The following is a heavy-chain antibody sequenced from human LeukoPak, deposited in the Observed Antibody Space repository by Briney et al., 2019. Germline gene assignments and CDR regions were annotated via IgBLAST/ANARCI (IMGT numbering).Heavy chain of an antibody. CDR2: ISGSGGST. CDR1: GFTFSSYA. D-gene: IGHD1-26*01. Sequence: GGSLRLSCAASGFTFSSYAMSWVRQAPGKGLEWVSAISGSGGSTYYADSVKGRFTISRDNSKNTLYLQMNSLRAEDTAVYYCVVQDSGGYHGDYWGQGTLVTVSS. CDR3: VVQDSGGYHGDY. V-gene: IGHV3-23*01. J-gene: IGHJ4*02.